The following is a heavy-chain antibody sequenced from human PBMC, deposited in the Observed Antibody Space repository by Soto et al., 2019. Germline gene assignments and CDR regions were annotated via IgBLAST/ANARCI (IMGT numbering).Heavy chain of an antibody. Sequence: QVLLVESGGGLVKPGGSLKLSCEASGFTFSDSYMSWIRQAPGKGLEWVSYISSSSTSSNYADSMKGRFTISRDNAKNSLYLQMNSLRAEDTAVYNCARDNGGTFDYWGQGTLVTVSS. CDR3: ARDNGGTFDY. CDR2: ISSSSTSS. CDR1: GFTFSDSY. J-gene: IGHJ4*02. V-gene: IGHV3-11*05. D-gene: IGHD2-8*01.